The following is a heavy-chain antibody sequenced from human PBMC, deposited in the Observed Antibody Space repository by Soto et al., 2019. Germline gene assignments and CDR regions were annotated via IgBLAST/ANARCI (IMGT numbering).Heavy chain of an antibody. CDR3: ARERRYSSSWYADY. D-gene: IGHD6-13*01. CDR2: ISYDGSNK. CDR1: GFTFSSYA. J-gene: IGHJ4*02. Sequence: GGSLRLSCAASGFTFSSYAMHWVRQAPGKGLEWVAVISYDGSNKYSADSVKGRFTISRDNSKNTLYLQMNSLRAEATAVYYCARERRYSSSWYADYWGQGTLVTVSS. V-gene: IGHV3-30-3*01.